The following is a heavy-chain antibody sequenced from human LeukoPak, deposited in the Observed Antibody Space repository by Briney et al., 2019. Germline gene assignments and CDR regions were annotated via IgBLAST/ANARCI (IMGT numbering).Heavy chain of an antibody. J-gene: IGHJ4*02. Sequence: ASVKVSCKASGYALINFGFTWVRQAPGQGLEWMGWISAHFDKTNYAQKFHGRLTLTTDTSTGTAYMELRSLRSDDTAIYYCAREKLLYYFDTTSARALDIWGQGILVTVSS. CDR2: ISAHFDKT. D-gene: IGHD3-22*01. CDR1: GYALINFG. CDR3: AREKLLYYFDTTSARALDI. V-gene: IGHV1-18*01.